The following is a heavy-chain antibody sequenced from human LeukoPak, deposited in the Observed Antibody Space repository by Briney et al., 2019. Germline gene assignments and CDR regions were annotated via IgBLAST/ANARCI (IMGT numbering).Heavy chain of an antibody. Sequence: GGSLRLSCAASGFTFNNYWIHWVRHAPGKGLVWVSRVNPGGSIANFADSVKGRFTISRDNAKNTVYLQTSSLTAEDTAVYYCVRGTYHAYYMDVWGKGTTVTVSS. CDR2: VNPGGSIA. J-gene: IGHJ6*03. D-gene: IGHD3-16*01. V-gene: IGHV3-74*01. CDR1: GFTFNNYW. CDR3: VRGTYHAYYMDV.